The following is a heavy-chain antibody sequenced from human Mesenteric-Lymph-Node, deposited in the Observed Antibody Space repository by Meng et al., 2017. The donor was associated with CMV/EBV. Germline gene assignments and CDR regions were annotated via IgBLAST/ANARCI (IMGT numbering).Heavy chain of an antibody. CDR3: ARDSSYYDSRGIGC. Sequence: GESLKISCAASGFTFSSYSMNWVRQAPGKGLEWVSSISSSSSYIYYADSVKGRFTISRDNAKNSLYLQMNSLRAEDTAVYYCARDSSYYDSRGIGCWGQGTLVTVSS. J-gene: IGHJ4*02. CDR2: ISSSSSYI. CDR1: GFTFSSYS. D-gene: IGHD3-22*01. V-gene: IGHV3-21*01.